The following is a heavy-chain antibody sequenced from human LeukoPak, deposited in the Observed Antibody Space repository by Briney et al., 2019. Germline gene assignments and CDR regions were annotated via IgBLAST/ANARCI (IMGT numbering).Heavy chain of an antibody. J-gene: IGHJ6*04. V-gene: IGHV1-2*04. CDR3: ARGTMVRGVIIRGSYGMDV. CDR1: GYTFTGYY. CDR2: INPNSGGT. D-gene: IGHD3-10*01. Sequence: ASVKVSCKASGYTFTGYYMHWVRQAPGQGLEWMGWINPNSGGTNYAQKFQGWVTMTRDTSISTAYMELSRLRSDDTAVYYCARGTMVRGVIIRGSYGMDVWGKGTTVTVSS.